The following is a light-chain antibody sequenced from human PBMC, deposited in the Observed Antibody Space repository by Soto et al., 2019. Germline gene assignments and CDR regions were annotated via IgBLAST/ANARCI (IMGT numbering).Light chain of an antibody. Sequence: EIVMTQSPATLSVSPGERATLSCRASQSVSSNLAWYQQKPGQAPRLLIYGASTRATGIPARFSGSGSGTEFTLTIRSPQSGDFAVYYCQQYNNWPYTFGQGTKLEIK. CDR3: QQYNNWPYT. CDR1: QSVSSN. J-gene: IGKJ2*01. CDR2: GAS. V-gene: IGKV3-15*01.